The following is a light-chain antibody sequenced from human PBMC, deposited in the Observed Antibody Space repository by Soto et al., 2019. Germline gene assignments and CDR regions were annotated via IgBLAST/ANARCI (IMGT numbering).Light chain of an antibody. J-gene: IGKJ1*01. CDR3: QHYNSYA. V-gene: IGKV1-5*01. CDR2: DAS. CDR1: QSISNW. Sequence: DIQMTQSPSTLSASVGDRVTITCRASQSISNWLAWYQQKPGKAPKLLIYDASILERGVPSRFGGSGSGTQFTLTISSLQPDDFATYFCQHYNSYAFGQGTKVDIK.